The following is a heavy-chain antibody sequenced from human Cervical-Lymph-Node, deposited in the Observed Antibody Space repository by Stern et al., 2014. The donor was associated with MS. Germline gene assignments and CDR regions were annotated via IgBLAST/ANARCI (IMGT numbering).Heavy chain of an antibody. D-gene: IGHD4-11*01. J-gene: IGHJ6*02. CDR3: ARVFYSNYGMDV. Sequence: VQLVQSGAEVKKPGESLKLSCKASGYNFPNYWIGWVRQMPGQGLEWMGNIYPGDSDTRYSPSFQGQVTISADKSISTAYLQWSSLKAADTAMYYCARVFYSNYGMDVWGQGTTVTVSS. V-gene: IGHV5-51*01. CDR2: IYPGDSDT. CDR1: GYNFPNYW.